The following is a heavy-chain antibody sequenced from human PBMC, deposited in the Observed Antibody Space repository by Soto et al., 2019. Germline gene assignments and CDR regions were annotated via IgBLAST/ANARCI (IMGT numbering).Heavy chain of an antibody. Sequence: SETLSLTCTVSGGSISSSSYYWGWIRQPPGKGLEWIGSIYYSGSTYYNPSLKSRVTISVDTSKNQFSLKLSSVTAADTAVYHCASSDFCSGFYHYFYYWGQGTLVTVSS. CDR2: IYYSGST. CDR3: ASSDFCSGFYHYFYY. D-gene: IGHD3-3*01. J-gene: IGHJ4*02. V-gene: IGHV4-39*01. CDR1: GGSISSSSYY.